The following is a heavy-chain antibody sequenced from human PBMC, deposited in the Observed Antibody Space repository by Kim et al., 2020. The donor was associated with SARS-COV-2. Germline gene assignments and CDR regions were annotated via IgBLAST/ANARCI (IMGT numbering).Heavy chain of an antibody. J-gene: IGHJ4*02. D-gene: IGHD3-10*01. V-gene: IGHV1-46*01. CDR1: GYTFTRYY. CDR2: INPSDGGP. Sequence: ASVKVSCKASGYTFTRYYIHWVRQAPGQAPECMGIINPSDGGPSYTQKFQGRLTMTRDTSTSTVYMELSSLRSDDTAVYYCARDHSGGSYFDYWGQGNLV. CDR3: ARDHSGGSYFDY.